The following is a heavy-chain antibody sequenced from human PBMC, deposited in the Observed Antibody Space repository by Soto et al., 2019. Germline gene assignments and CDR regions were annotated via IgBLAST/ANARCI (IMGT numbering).Heavy chain of an antibody. CDR1: GGSFSGYY. CDR2: INHSGST. CDR3: ASTANSSGYYYRRHGEYFQH. D-gene: IGHD3-22*01. Sequence: QVQLQQWGAGLLKPSETLSLTCAVYGGSFSGYYWSWIRQPPGKGLEWLGEINHSGSTNYNPSLKSRVTISVDSSKNQYSLKLSSVDAADTAVYYCASTANSSGYYYRRHGEYFQHWGQGTLVTVSS. J-gene: IGHJ1*01. V-gene: IGHV4-34*01.